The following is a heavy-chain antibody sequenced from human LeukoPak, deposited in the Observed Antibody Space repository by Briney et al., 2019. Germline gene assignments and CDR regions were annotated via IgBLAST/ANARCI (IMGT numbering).Heavy chain of an antibody. J-gene: IGHJ5*02. CDR2: MYYSGST. Sequence: PSETLSLTCTVSGDSVTSSDYYWSWIRQSPEKGLECIGYMYYSGSTYYNPSLKGRLTISVDTSKNQFSLKLNSVTAADTAVYYCARGQAGYTYGYWFDPWGPGTLVTVSS. D-gene: IGHD5-18*01. CDR3: ARGQAGYTYGYWFDP. CDR1: GDSVTSSDYY. V-gene: IGHV4-30-4*08.